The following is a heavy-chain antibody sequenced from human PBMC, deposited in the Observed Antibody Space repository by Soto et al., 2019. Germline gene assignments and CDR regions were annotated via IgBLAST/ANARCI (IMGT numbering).Heavy chain of an antibody. Sequence: GGSLRLSCAASGFTVSSNYMSWVRQAPGKGLEWVSVIYSGGSTYYADSVKGRFTISRDNSKNTLYLQMNSLRAEDTAVYYCAREGAYCGGDCYEYFQNWGQGTLVTVSS. J-gene: IGHJ1*01. CDR3: AREGAYCGGDCYEYFQN. CDR1: GFTVSSNY. V-gene: IGHV3-53*01. CDR2: IYSGGST. D-gene: IGHD2-21*02.